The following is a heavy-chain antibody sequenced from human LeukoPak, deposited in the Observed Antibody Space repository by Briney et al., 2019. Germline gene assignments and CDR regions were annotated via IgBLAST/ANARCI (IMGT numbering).Heavy chain of an antibody. CDR1: GYTFTSYG. D-gene: IGHD3-3*01. J-gene: IGHJ6*04. CDR2: ISAYNGNT. V-gene: IGHV1-18*01. Sequence: ASVKVSCKASGYTFTSYGISWVRQAPGQGLEWMGWISAYNGNTNYAQKLQGRVTMTTDTSTSTAYMELRSLRSDDTAVYYCAREGTIRYYYYGMDVWGKGTTVTVSS. CDR3: AREGTIRYYYYGMDV.